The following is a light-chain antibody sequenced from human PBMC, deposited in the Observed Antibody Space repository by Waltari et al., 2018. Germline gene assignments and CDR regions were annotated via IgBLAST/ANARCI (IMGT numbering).Light chain of an antibody. J-gene: IGLJ2*01. CDR2: DVN. V-gene: IGLV2-14*03. Sequence: QSTVTQPASVSGSTGQSITISCNGTNSDVGGYNYVYWYQQLPGKAPKLMIYDVNKWPSGVSNRFSGSKSGNTASLTISGLQAEDEADYYCSSYTNRDTHVIFGGGTKLTVL. CDR1: NSDVGGYNY. CDR3: SSYTNRDTHVI.